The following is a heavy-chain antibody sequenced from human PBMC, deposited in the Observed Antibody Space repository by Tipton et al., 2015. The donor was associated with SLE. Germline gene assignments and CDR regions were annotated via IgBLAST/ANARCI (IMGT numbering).Heavy chain of an antibody. J-gene: IGHJ2*01. CDR1: GYSINSGYY. CDR3: ARLSGDSTWYVDL. V-gene: IGHV4-38-2*02. CDR2: IYHNGST. D-gene: IGHD7-27*01. Sequence: TLSLTCIVPGYSINSGYYWGWIRQPPGKGLEWIGIIYHNGSTSYIPSLKSRVTISVDTSKNQFSLRLSSVTAVDTAVYFCARLSGDSTWYVDLWGRGTLVTVSS.